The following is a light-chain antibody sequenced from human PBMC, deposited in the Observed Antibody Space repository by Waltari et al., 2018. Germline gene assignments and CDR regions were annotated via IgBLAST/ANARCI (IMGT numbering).Light chain of an antibody. CDR1: SRDVGPYNL. CDR2: EAS. Sequence: QSALTQPASVSGSPGQSIRISCIGTSRDVGPYNLVSWYQHHPGKAPKLIVFEASKRPSGVSNRFSGSKAANTASLIISGLQADDEADYYCCSYAGSGSWVFGGGTKVTVI. CDR3: CSYAGSGSWV. J-gene: IGLJ3*02. V-gene: IGLV2-23*01.